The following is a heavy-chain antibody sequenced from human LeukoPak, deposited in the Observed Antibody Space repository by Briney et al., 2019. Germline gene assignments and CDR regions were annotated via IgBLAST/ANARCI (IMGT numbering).Heavy chain of an antibody. Sequence: GRSLRLSCAASGFTFSSYGMSWVRQAPGKGLEWVSAISGSGGSTYYADSVKGRFTISRDNSKNTLYLQMNSLRAEDTAVYYCAKVPTMIVVVITGFDYWGQGTLVTVSS. D-gene: IGHD3-22*01. V-gene: IGHV3-23*01. CDR1: GFTFSSYG. CDR3: AKVPTMIVVVITGFDY. J-gene: IGHJ4*02. CDR2: ISGSGGST.